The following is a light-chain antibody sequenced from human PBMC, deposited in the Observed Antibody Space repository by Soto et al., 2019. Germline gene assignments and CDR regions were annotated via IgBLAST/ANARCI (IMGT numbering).Light chain of an antibody. J-gene: IGKJ4*01. Sequence: EIVMKQSQSTLSVSPGERATLSCRASQSVSSNLAWYQQKPGQAPRLLIYGASTRATGIPARFSGSGSGTEFTLTISSLQSEDFAGYYCQQYNNWPPLTFGGGTKVEIK. CDR1: QSVSSN. CDR2: GAS. V-gene: IGKV3-15*01. CDR3: QQYNNWPPLT.